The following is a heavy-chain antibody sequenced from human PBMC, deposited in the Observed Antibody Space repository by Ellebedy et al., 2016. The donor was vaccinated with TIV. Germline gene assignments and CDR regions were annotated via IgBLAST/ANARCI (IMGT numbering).Heavy chain of an antibody. J-gene: IGHJ6*02. CDR2: IYDSGRT. D-gene: IGHD2-2*01. V-gene: IGHV4-39*01. CDR1: AGSISGSSTSYY. Sequence: SETLSLTXHVSAGSISGSSTSYYCGWFRQPPGKGLEWIGSIYDSGRTHYNPSLKSRVTISVDTSKNQFSLKLSSVTAADTAVYYCARYRSGIVVVPAHYGMDVWGQGTTVTVSS. CDR3: ARYRSGIVVVPAHYGMDV.